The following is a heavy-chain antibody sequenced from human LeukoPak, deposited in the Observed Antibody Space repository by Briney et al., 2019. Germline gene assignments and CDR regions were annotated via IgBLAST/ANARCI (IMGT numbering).Heavy chain of an antibody. V-gene: IGHV1-69*01. D-gene: IGHD1-26*01. Sequence: GASVKVSCKASGGTFSSYAISWVRQAPGQGLEWMGGIIPIFGTANYAQKFQGRVTITADESTSTAYMELSSLRSEDTAVYYCARGVGATMTYYYGMDVWGQGTTVTVSS. CDR3: ARGVGATMTYYYGMDV. CDR2: IIPIFGTA. J-gene: IGHJ6*02. CDR1: GGTFSSYA.